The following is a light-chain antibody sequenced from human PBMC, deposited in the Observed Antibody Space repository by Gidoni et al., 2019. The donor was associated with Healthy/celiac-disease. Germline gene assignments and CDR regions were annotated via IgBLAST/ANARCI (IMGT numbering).Light chain of an antibody. CDR1: NLGDKY. CDR3: QAWDSSTGV. CDR2: QDS. V-gene: IGLV3-1*01. Sequence: SYELTQPPSVSVSPGQTASIPCSGDNLGDKYSCWYQPKPGQSPVLVIYQDSKRPSGIPERFSGSNSGNTATLTISGTQAMDEADYYCQAWDSSTGVFGTGTKVTVL. J-gene: IGLJ1*01.